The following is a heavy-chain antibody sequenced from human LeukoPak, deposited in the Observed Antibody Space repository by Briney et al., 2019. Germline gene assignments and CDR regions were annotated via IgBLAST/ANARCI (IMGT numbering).Heavy chain of an antibody. J-gene: IGHJ5*02. CDR1: GGSFSGYY. V-gene: IGHV4-34*01. CDR2: INHSGST. Sequence: PSETLSLTCAVYGGSFSGYYWSWIRQPPGKGLEWIGEINHSGSTNYNPSPESRVTISVDTSKNQFSLKLSSVTAADTAVYYCARGYGPRTYYYDSSGYYWFDPWGQGTLVTVSS. CDR3: ARGYGPRTYYYDSSGYYWFDP. D-gene: IGHD3-22*01.